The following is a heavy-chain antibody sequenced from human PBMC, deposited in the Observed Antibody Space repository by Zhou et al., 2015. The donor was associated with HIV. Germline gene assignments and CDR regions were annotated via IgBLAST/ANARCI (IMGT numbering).Heavy chain of an antibody. V-gene: IGHV3-53*01. CDR3: ARLVGGYAFDE. CDR2: IYSDGST. J-gene: IGHJ3*01. Sequence: DVQLVESGGGLIHPGGSLRLSCAASGLSVRDNYMCWVRQTQGKGLEWVAIIYSDGSTDYAASVKGRFTISRDDAKNSLYLQMNSLSVEDTAVYYCARLVGGYAFDEWGHGTMVTVSS. CDR1: GLSVRDNY. D-gene: IGHD1-26*01.